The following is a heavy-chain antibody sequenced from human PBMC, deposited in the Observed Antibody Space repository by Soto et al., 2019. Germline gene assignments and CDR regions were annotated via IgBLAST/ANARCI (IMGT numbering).Heavy chain of an antibody. CDR2: IFSNDEK. Sequence: QVTLKESGPVLVKPTETLTLTCTVSGFSLSNARMGVSWIRQPPGKALEWLAHIFSNDEKSYSTSLKSRLTISKDTSKSQVVLTMTNMDPVDTATYYCARIWDGLLWFGEMGGVDVWGQGTTVTVSS. D-gene: IGHD3-10*01. J-gene: IGHJ6*02. CDR1: GFSLSNARMG. V-gene: IGHV2-26*01. CDR3: ARIWDGLLWFGEMGGVDV.